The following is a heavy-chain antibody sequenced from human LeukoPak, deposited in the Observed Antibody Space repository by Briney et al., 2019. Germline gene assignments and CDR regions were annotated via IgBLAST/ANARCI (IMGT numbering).Heavy chain of an antibody. CDR3: AAGNGWLGDY. D-gene: IGHD6-19*01. CDR1: GFTFSSYS. Sequence: PGGSLRLSCAASGFTFSSYSMNWVRQAPGKGLEWVSSISSSSSYIYYADSVKGRFTISRDNAKNSLYLQMNSLRAEDTAVYYCAAGNGWLGDYWGQGNLVTVSS. V-gene: IGHV3-21*01. J-gene: IGHJ4*02. CDR2: ISSSSSYI.